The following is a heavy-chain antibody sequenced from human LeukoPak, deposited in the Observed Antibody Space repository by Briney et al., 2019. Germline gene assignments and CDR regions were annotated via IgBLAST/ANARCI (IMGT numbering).Heavy chain of an antibody. J-gene: IGHJ4*02. V-gene: IGHV4-30-2*01. CDR3: ARERLHRFDY. CDR2: IYQSGST. Sequence: SETPSLTCTVSGGSISSGGYYWSWIRQPPGKGLEWIGYIYQSGSTYYNPSLKSRVTISVDRSKNQFSLKLSSVTAADTAVYYCARERLHRFDYWGQGTLVTVSS. D-gene: IGHD6-25*01. CDR1: GGSISSGGYY.